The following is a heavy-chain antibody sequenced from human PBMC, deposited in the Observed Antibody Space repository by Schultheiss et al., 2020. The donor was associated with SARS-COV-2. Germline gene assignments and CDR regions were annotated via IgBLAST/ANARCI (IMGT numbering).Heavy chain of an antibody. CDR2: ISSNGGST. V-gene: IGHV3-64D*06. Sequence: GGSLRLSCSASGFTFSSYAMHWVRQAPGKGLEYVSAISSNGGSTYYADSVKGRFTISRDNSKNTLYLQMSSLRAEDTAVYYCAREAVVVPAALSDAFDIWGQGTMVTVSS. CDR1: GFTFSSYA. D-gene: IGHD2-2*01. CDR3: AREAVVVPAALSDAFDI. J-gene: IGHJ3*02.